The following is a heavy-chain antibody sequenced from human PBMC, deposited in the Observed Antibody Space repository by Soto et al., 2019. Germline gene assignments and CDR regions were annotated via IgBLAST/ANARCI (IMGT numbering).Heavy chain of an antibody. D-gene: IGHD6-19*01. V-gene: IGHV1-8*02. CDR3: STWGRNGWYTGFF. Sequence: QVQLVQSGAEVRKPGASVKVSCKTSGYTFTDYDINWVRQAPGQGLEWVGRMNPNSGRTDNAQKLEGRVTMTRDISISTAYMELSSLGYDDTAVYFCSTWGRNGWYTGFFWGQGTLVTVSS. J-gene: IGHJ4*02. CDR1: GYTFTDYD. CDR2: MNPNSGRT.